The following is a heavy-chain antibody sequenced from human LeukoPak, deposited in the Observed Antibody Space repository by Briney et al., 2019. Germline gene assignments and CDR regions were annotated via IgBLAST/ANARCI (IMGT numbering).Heavy chain of an antibody. D-gene: IGHD3-9*01. CDR1: GGSLSRSSYY. J-gene: IGHJ6*03. V-gene: IGHV4-61*01. CDR2: IYYSGST. Sequence: PSETLSLTCTVSGGSLSRSSYYWSWIRQPPGKGLEWIGYIYYSGSTNYNPSLKSRVTISVDTSKNQFSLKLSSVTAADTAVYYCARSDLTDYYYYYMDVWGKGTTVTVSS. CDR3: ARSDLTDYYYYYMDV.